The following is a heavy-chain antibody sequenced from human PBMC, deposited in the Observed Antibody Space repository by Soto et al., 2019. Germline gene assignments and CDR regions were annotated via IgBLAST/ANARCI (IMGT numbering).Heavy chain of an antibody. CDR1: GDSVSSNSAA. Sequence: PSQTLSLTCAISGDSVSSNSAAWNWIRQSPSRGLEWLGRTYYRSKWYNDYAVSVKSRITINPDTSKNQFSLQLNSVTPEDTAVYYCARDLEVAVAGYYYYGMDVWRQGTTVTVSS. V-gene: IGHV6-1*01. D-gene: IGHD6-19*01. J-gene: IGHJ6*02. CDR2: TYYRSKWYN. CDR3: ARDLEVAVAGYYYYGMDV.